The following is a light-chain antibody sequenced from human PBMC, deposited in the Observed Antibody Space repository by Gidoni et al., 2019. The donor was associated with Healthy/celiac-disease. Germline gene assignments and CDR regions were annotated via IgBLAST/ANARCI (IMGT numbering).Light chain of an antibody. CDR1: QSVSSSY. J-gene: IGKJ4*01. V-gene: IGKV3-20*01. CDR2: GAS. Sequence: IVLTQSPGTLSLSPGERATLSCRASQSVSSSYLAWYQQKPGQAPRLLIYGASSRATGIPDRFSGSGSGTDFTLTISRLEPEDFAVYYCQHYDSSPPPTFGGGTKVEIK. CDR3: QHYDSSPPPT.